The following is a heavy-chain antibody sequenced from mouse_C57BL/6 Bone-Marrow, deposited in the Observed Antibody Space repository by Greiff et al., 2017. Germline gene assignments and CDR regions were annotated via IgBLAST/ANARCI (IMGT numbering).Heavy chain of an antibody. V-gene: IGHV6-3*01. J-gene: IGHJ3*01. CDR2: IRLKSDNYAT. CDR3: TGSGYYPLFAY. D-gene: IGHD2-3*01. CDR1: GFTFSNYW. Sequence: EVQRVESGGGLVQPGGSMKLSCVASGFTFSNYWMNWVRQSPEKGLEWVAQIRLKSDNYATHYAESVKGRFTISRDDSKSSVYLQMNNLRAEDTGIYYCTGSGYYPLFAYWGQGTLVTVSA.